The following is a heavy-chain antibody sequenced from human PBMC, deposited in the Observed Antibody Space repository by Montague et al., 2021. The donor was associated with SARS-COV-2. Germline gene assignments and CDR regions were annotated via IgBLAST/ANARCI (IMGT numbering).Heavy chain of an antibody. D-gene: IGHD6-13*01. J-gene: IGHJ5*02. V-gene: IGHV4-31*03. Sequence: TLSLTCTVSRGSISSGGNYWSWIRQHPVKGLEWIGYSYYSGSTYYNPSLKSRVSISVDTSKNQFSLKLSSVTVADTAVYYCARGRRYSGTWYGAFDPWGQGMQVTVSS. CDR2: SYYSGST. CDR1: RGSISSGGNY. CDR3: ARGRRYSGTWYGAFDP.